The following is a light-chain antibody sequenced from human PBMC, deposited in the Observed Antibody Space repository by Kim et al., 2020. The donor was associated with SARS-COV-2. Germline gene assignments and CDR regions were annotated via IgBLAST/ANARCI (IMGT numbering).Light chain of an antibody. CDR2: DVS. J-gene: IGLJ1*01. Sequence: QSALTQPASVSGSPGQSITISCTGTSSDVGGYNYVSWYQQHPGKAPKLMIYDVSKRPSGVSNRFSGSKSGNTASLTISGLQAEDEADYYCSSYTSSSIYVFGTGTKFTVL. CDR1: SSDVGGYNY. CDR3: SSYTSSSIYV. V-gene: IGLV2-14*01.